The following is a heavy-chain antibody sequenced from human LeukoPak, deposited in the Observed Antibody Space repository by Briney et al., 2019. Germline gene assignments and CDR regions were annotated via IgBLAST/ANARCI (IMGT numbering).Heavy chain of an antibody. CDR2: ISAYNGNT. CDR1: GYTFTSYG. J-gene: IGHJ4*02. V-gene: IGHV1-18*04. D-gene: IGHD2-15*01. CDR3: ARAVYCSGGSCYSDFDY. Sequence: ASVKVSCKASGYTFTSYGISWVRQAPGQGLEWMGWISAYNGNTNYAQKLQGRVTMTTDTSTSTAYMELRSLRSDDTAAYYCARAVYCSGGSCYSDFDYWGQGTLVTVSS.